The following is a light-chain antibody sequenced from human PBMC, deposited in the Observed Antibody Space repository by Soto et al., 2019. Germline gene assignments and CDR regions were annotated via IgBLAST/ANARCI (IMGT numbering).Light chain of an antibody. J-gene: IGLJ1*01. Sequence: QSVLTQPASVSGSPGQSITISCTGTSSDIGGYNSVSWYQQHPGKAPKLVIYAVSNRPSGVSSRFSGSKSGNTASLTMSGLQAEGEATYYCSSYTTSSTRVFGTGTKVTVL. CDR1: SSDIGGYNS. CDR2: AVS. CDR3: SSYTTSSTRV. V-gene: IGLV2-14*01.